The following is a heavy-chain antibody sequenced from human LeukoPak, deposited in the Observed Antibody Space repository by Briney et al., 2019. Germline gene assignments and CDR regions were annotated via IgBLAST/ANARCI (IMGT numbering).Heavy chain of an antibody. V-gene: IGHV3-74*01. CDR1: GFTFSRYW. CDR3: ARGAYGGNFFGY. J-gene: IGHJ4*02. Sequence: PGGSLRLSCAASGFTFSRYWMHWVRQAPGKGLVWVSRINGDGSSTSYADSVKGRFTISRDNAKNTLYLQMNSLRAEDTAVYYCARGAYGGNFFGYWGRGTLVTVSS. D-gene: IGHD4-23*01. CDR2: INGDGSST.